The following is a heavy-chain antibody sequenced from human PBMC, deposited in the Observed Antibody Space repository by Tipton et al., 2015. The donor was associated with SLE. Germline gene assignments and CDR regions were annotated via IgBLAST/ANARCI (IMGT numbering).Heavy chain of an antibody. CDR2: IYSGGST. J-gene: IGHJ2*01. CDR3: ARVGYCSGGSCLYWYFDL. CDR1: EFTVSSNY. V-gene: IGHV3-53*05. Sequence: GSLRLSCAASEFTVSSNYMSWVRQAPGKGLEWVSVIYSGGSTYYADSVKGRFTISRDNSKNTLYLQMNSLRAEDTAVYYCARVGYCSGGSCLYWYFDLWGRGTLVTVSS. D-gene: IGHD2-15*01.